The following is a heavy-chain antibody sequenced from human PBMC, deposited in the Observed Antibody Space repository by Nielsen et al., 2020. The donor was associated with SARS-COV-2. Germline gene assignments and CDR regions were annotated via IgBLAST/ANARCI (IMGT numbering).Heavy chain of an antibody. J-gene: IGHJ4*02. CDR3: ARDQLGYCSSTSCRAFDY. CDR2: ISAYNGNT. Sequence: ASVKVSCKASGYTFTSYGIGWVRQAPGQGLEWMGWISAYNGNTNYAQKLQGRVTMTTDTSTSTAYMELRSLRSDDTAVYYCARDQLGYCSSTSCRAFDYWGQGTLVTVSS. CDR1: GYTFTSYG. D-gene: IGHD2-2*01. V-gene: IGHV1-18*01.